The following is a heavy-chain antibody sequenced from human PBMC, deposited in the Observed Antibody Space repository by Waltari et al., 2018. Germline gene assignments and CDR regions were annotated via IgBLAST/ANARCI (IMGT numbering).Heavy chain of an antibody. CDR2: FNWNGGST. D-gene: IGHD3-16*01. CDR3: ARWLGAYAYSLFDY. CDR1: GFTFHDYG. V-gene: IGHV3-20*04. Sequence: EVQLVESGGSVVRPGGSLRLSCAAFGFTFHDYGLSGVRQAPGKGLEWVSGFNWNGGSTAYADSVKGRFTMARDNAKNSLHLQMKSLRAEDTALYYCARWLGAYAYSLFDYWGQGTPVTVSS. J-gene: IGHJ4*02.